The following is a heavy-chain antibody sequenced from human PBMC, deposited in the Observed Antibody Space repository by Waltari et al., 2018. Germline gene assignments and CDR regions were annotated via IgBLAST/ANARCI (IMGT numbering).Heavy chain of an antibody. CDR1: GGSISSGGYY. Sequence: QVQLQESGPGLVKPSQTLSLTCTVSGGSISSGGYYWSWIRQHPGKGLEWIGYIYYSGSTYYNPSLKSRVTISVDTSKNQFSLKLSSVTAADTAVYYCRLGGNSGGYYFDYWGQGTLVTVSS. D-gene: IGHD2-21*02. CDR2: IYYSGST. CDR3: RLGGNSGGYYFDY. J-gene: IGHJ4*02. V-gene: IGHV4-31*03.